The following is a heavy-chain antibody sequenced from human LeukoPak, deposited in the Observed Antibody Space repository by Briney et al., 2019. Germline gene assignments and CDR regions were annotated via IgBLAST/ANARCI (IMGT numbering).Heavy chain of an antibody. CDR3: ARDGGSSGGHYYYYMDV. D-gene: IGHD3-22*01. Sequence: GGSLRLSCAASGFTFSSYSMNWVRQAPGKGLEWVSSISSSSSYIYYADSVKGRFTISRDNAKNSLYLKMNSLRAEDTAVYYCARDGGSSGGHYYYYMDVWGKGTTVTVSS. CDR2: ISSSSSYI. J-gene: IGHJ6*03. CDR1: GFTFSSYS. V-gene: IGHV3-21*01.